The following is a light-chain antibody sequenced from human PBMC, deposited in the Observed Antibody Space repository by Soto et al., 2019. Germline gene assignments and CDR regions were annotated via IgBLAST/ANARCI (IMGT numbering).Light chain of an antibody. CDR3: QHYNSYSEA. J-gene: IGKJ1*01. V-gene: IGKV1-5*03. CDR1: EDIRNY. Sequence: DIQMTQSPSSLSASVGDRVTITCQASEDIRNYLSWYQQKPGQAPKVLIYKASTLKSGVPSRFSGSGSGTEFTLTISSLQPDDFATYYCQHYNSYSEAFGQGTKVDIK. CDR2: KAS.